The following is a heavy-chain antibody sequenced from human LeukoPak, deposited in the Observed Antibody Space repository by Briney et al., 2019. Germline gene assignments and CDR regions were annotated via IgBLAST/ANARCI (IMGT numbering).Heavy chain of an antibody. CDR3: AIATTSRDWTYYFDY. V-gene: IGHV4-59*01. Sequence: SETLSLTCTVSGGSISSYYWSRIRQPPGKGLEGIGYIYYSGSTNYNPSLKSRVTISVDTSKNQFSLKLSSVTAADTAVYYCAIATTSRDWTYYFDYWGQGTLVTVSS. CDR2: IYYSGST. D-gene: IGHD3/OR15-3a*01. J-gene: IGHJ4*02. CDR1: GGSISSYY.